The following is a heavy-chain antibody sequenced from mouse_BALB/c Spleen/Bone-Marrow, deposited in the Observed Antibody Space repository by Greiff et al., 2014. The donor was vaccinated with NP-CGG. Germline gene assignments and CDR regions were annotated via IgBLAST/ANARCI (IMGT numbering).Heavy chain of an antibody. Sequence: QVQLQQSGPGLVAPSQSLSITCTVSGFSLTGYGVNWVRQPPGKALEWLGMIWGDGSTDYNSALKSRLSISKDNSKSQVFLKMNSLQTDDTARYYCAREPHYYAMDYWGQGTSVTVSS. V-gene: IGHV2-6-7*01. J-gene: IGHJ4*01. CDR3: AREPHYYAMDY. CDR1: GFSLTGYG. CDR2: IWGDGST.